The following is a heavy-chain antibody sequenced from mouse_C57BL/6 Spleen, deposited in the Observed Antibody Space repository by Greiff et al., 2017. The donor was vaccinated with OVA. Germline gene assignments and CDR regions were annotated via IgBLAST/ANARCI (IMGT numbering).Heavy chain of an antibody. D-gene: IGHD1-1*01. CDR1: GFTFSSYA. J-gene: IGHJ3*01. CDR3: TREGDYGSSYVRPWFAY. Sequence: EVMLVESGEGLVKPGGSLKLSCAASGFTFSSYAMSWVRQTPEKRLEWVAYISSGGDYIYYADTVKGRFTISRDNARNTLYLQMSSLKSEDTAMYYCTREGDYGSSYVRPWFAYWGQGTLVTVSA. V-gene: IGHV5-9-1*02. CDR2: ISSGGDYI.